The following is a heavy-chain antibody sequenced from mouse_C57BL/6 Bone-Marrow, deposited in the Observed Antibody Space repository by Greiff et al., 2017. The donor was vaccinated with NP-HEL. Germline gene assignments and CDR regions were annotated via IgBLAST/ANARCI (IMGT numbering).Heavy chain of an antibody. J-gene: IGHJ3*01. CDR1: GYTFTSYG. CDR3: ARQALPRGFAY. CDR2: IYPRSGNT. V-gene: IGHV1-81*01. D-gene: IGHD3-2*02. Sequence: QVQLQQSGAELARPGASVKLSCKASGYTFTSYGISWVKQRTGQGLEWVGEIYPRSGNTYHNEKFKGKATLTADKSSSTAYMALRSLTSEDAAVYFCARQALPRGFAYWGQGTLVTVSA.